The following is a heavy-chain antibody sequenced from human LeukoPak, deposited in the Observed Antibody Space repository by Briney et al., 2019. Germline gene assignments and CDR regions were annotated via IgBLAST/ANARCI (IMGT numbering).Heavy chain of an antibody. CDR1: GFTLTNHG. V-gene: IGHV3-23*01. Sequence: PGGSLRLSCAVSGFTLTNHGVSWVRQAPGKGLEWVSIITGTGGKYYGDSVKGRFVLSRDNFKNTVYMQMSSLRAEDTATYYCAKDHCRDGNCPFPFLDSWGQGTLVTVSS. J-gene: IGHJ4*02. CDR2: ITGTGGK. D-gene: IGHD2-15*01. CDR3: AKDHCRDGNCPFPFLDS.